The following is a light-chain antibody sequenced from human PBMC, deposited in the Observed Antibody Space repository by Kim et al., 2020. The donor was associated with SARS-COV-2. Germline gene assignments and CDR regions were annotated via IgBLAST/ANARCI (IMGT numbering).Light chain of an antibody. CDR1: QSVSSGD. CDR3: QQYGSSLLT. J-gene: IGKJ4*01. Sequence: EIVLTQSPGTLSLSPGERATLFCRASQSVSSGDLGWYQQKPGQAPRLLIYGASSRATGIPDRFSGSGSGTDFTLTISRLEPEDFAVYYCQQYGSSLLTFGGGTKVDIK. CDR2: GAS. V-gene: IGKV3-20*01.